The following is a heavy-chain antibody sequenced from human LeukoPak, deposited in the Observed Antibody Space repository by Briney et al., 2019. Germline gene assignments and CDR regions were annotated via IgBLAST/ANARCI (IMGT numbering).Heavy chain of an antibody. CDR2: IYNDGSRT. V-gene: IGHV3-74*01. J-gene: IGHJ6*03. D-gene: IGHD5-12*01. CDR1: GFPFSSYW. CDR3: ARSGSFHYYYMDV. Sequence: PGGSLRLSCAASGFPFSSYWMHWVRQAPGKGLLWVSRIYNDGSRTTYADSVKGRFTISGDNAKNTLFLQMNSLRAEDTALYYCARSGSFHYYYMDVWGKGTTVTVSS.